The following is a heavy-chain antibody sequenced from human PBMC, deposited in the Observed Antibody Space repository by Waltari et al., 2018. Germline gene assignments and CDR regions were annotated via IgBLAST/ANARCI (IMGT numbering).Heavy chain of an antibody. D-gene: IGHD6-13*01. Sequence: QVQLVESGGGVVQPGGSVRVYCAAAGVTFSSYGMYWFRQAPGKGLEWVAFIRYDGTNKSYADSVKGRFIISRDNSQNTLYLQMNSLRAEDTALYYCAKGGEASTGTTYFDYWGQGTLVTVSS. CDR2: IRYDGTNK. CDR3: AKGGEASTGTTYFDY. CDR1: GVTFSSYG. J-gene: IGHJ4*02. V-gene: IGHV3-30*02.